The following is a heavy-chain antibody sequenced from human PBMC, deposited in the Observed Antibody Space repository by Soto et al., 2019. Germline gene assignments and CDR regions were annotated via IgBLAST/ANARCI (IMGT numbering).Heavy chain of an antibody. D-gene: IGHD3-3*01. Sequence: EVQLVESGGGLVQPGGSLRLSCAASGFTFSGYWLHWVRQVPGKGLEWVANIKHDGSLKYYVDAVKGRFTISRDNAKNSVFLQMDSRRAEDTAIYYCARTNFLDYWGQGTLVTVSS. V-gene: IGHV3-7*01. J-gene: IGHJ4*02. CDR1: GFTFSGYW. CDR3: ARTNFLDY. CDR2: IKHDGSLK.